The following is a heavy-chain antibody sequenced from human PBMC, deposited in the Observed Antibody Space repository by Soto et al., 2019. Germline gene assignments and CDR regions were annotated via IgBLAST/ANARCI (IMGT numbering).Heavy chain of an antibody. D-gene: IGHD1-26*01. CDR3: ARLALKTEMDPGGAFDI. J-gene: IGHJ3*02. Sequence: GGSLRLSCAASGFTFSSYGMHWVRQAPGKGLEWVAVISYDGSNKYYADSVKGRFTISRDNSKNTLYLQMNSLRAEDTAVYYCARLALKTEMDPGGAFDIWGQGTMVTVSS. CDR2: ISYDGSNK. CDR1: GFTFSSYG. V-gene: IGHV3-30*03.